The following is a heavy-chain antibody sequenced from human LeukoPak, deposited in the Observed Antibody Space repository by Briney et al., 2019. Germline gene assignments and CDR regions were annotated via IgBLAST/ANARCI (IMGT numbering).Heavy chain of an antibody. J-gene: IGHJ6*03. CDR3: AGYAVTTAYYYYYYYMDV. V-gene: IGHV3-21*01. Sequence: GSLRLSCAASGFTFSSYSMNWVRQAPGKGLEWVSSISSSSSYIYYADSVKGRFTISRDNAKNSLYLQMNSLRAEDTAVYYCAGYAVTTAYYYYYYYMDVWGKGTTVTVSS. CDR1: GFTFSSYS. CDR2: ISSSSSYI. D-gene: IGHD4-17*01.